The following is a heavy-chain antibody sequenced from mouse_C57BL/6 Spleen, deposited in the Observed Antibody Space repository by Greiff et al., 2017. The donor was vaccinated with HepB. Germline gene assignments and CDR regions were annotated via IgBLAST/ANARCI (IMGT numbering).Heavy chain of an antibody. CDR3: ARQGGSSPHWYFDV. CDR1: GFTFSSYT. D-gene: IGHD1-1*01. J-gene: IGHJ1*03. V-gene: IGHV5-9*01. Sequence: EVQLVESGGGLVKPGGSLKLSCAASGFTFSSYTMSWVRQTPEKRLEWVATISGGGGNTYYPDSVKGRFTISRDNAKNTLYLQMSSLRSEDTALYYCARQGGSSPHWYFDVWGTGTTVTVSS. CDR2: ISGGGGNT.